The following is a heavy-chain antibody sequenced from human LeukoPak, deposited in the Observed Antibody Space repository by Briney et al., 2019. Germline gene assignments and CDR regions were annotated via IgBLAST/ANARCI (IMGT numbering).Heavy chain of an antibody. V-gene: IGHV1-8*01. CDR3: ARVYSSSSEYYYYYYYMDV. D-gene: IGHD6-6*01. CDR2: MNPNSGNT. CDR1: GYTFTSYD. J-gene: IGHJ6*03. Sequence: ASVKVSCKASGYTFTSYDINWVRQATGQGLEWMGWMNPNSGNTGYAQKFQGRVTMTRNTSISTAYMELSSLRSEDTAVYYCARVYSSSSEYYYYYYYMDVWGKGTTVTVSS.